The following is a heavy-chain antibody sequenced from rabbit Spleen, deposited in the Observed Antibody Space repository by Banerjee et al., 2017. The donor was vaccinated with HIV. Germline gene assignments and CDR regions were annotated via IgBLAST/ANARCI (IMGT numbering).Heavy chain of an antibody. CDR3: ARDLDGVIGWNFSL. J-gene: IGHJ3*01. Sequence: QSLEESGGDLVKPGASLTLTCTASGVSFSSSSYMCWVRQAPGKGLEWIACIDTGSSGFTYFATWAQGRFTCSKTSSTTVTLQVTSLTAADTATYFCARDLDGVIGWNFSLWGQGTLVTVS. CDR2: IDTGSSGFT. V-gene: IGHV1S40*01. CDR1: GVSFSSSSY. D-gene: IGHD1-1*01.